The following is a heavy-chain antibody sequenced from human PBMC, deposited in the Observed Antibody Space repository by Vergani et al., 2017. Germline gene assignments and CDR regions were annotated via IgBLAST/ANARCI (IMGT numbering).Heavy chain of an antibody. CDR2: ISYDGSNK. V-gene: IGHV3-30*18. CDR3: AKDLLWFGASKDTENPNYYYYYGMDV. CDR1: GFTFSSYG. D-gene: IGHD3-10*01. J-gene: IGHJ6*02. Sequence: QVQLVESGGGVVQPGRSLRLSCAASGFTFSSYGMHWVRQAPGKGLEWVAVISYDGSNKYYADSVKGRFTISRDNSKNTLYLQMNSLRAEDTAVYYCAKDLLWFGASKDTENPNYYYYYGMDVWGQGTTVTVSS.